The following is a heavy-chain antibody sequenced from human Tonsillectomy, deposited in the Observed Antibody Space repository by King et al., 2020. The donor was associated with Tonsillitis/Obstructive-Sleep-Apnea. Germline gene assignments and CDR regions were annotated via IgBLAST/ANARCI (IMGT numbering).Heavy chain of an antibody. V-gene: IGHV5-51*01. CDR3: ARRVCGSCPFDY. J-gene: IGHJ4*02. Sequence: QLVQSGAEVKKPGESLKISCKGSGYSFPNYYIAWVRQMPGKGLECMGIFYPGDSDTRYSPSFQGQVTISADKSINTAYLQWSSLKASDTAMYYCARRVCGSCPFDYWGQGTLVTVSS. CDR1: GYSFPNYY. CDR2: FYPGDSDT. D-gene: IGHD2-15*01.